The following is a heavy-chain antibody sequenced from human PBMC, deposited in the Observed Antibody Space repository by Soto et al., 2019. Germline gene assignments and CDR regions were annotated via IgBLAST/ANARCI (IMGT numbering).Heavy chain of an antibody. V-gene: IGHV4-59*08. CDR2: IYYSGST. D-gene: IGHD1-1*01. Sequence: SETLSLTCTVSGGSISSYYWSWIRQPPGKGLEWIGYIYYSGSTNYNPSLKSRVTISVDTSKNQFSLKLSSVTAADTAVYYCARLPRGTLFVFDPWGQGTLVTVSS. J-gene: IGHJ5*02. CDR1: GGSISSYY. CDR3: ARLPRGTLFVFDP.